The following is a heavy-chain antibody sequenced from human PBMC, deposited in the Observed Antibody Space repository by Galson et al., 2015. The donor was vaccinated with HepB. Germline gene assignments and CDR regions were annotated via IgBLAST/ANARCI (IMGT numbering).Heavy chain of an antibody. CDR1: GFTFSTHA. Sequence: SLRLSCAASGFTFSTHAMSWVRQAPGKGLEWVSTISSSGGSTYYADSVKGRFTISRDNSKHTLYLQMDSLRAEDTAIYYCAKDLRGYSFGFAFDYWGQGTLVTVSS. V-gene: IGHV3-23*01. CDR3: AKDLRGYSFGFAFDY. J-gene: IGHJ4*02. D-gene: IGHD5-18*01. CDR2: ISSSGGST.